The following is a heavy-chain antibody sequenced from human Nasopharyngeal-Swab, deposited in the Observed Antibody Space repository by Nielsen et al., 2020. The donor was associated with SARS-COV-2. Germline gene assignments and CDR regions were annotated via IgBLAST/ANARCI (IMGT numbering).Heavy chain of an antibody. CDR2: IKRIADGGTV. J-gene: IGHJ4*02. V-gene: IGHV3-15*01. CDR3: TTLHRTGWF. Sequence: GGSLRLSCAASGFVFSSVWMSWVRQAPGKGLEWVGRIKRIADGGTVEYATAVRGRFSISRDDSRNTLFLQMNRLKTEDTAVYYCTTLHRTGWFWGQGTLVTVSS. D-gene: IGHD6-19*01. CDR1: GFVFSSVW.